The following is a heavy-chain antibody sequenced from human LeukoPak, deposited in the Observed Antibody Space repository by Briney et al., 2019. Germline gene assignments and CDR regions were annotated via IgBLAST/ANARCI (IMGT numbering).Heavy chain of an antibody. D-gene: IGHD5-12*01. Sequence: GGSLRLSCAASGFTFSSYTINWVRQAPGKGLEWVSSISSSTTYIYYADSVKGRFTVSRDNARSSLFLQMNSLRADDTAVYYCARDVPPVRGYKRHSMDVWGKRTTVTVSS. CDR1: GFTFSSYT. J-gene: IGHJ6*04. V-gene: IGHV3-21*01. CDR2: ISSSTTYI. CDR3: ARDVPPVRGYKRHSMDV.